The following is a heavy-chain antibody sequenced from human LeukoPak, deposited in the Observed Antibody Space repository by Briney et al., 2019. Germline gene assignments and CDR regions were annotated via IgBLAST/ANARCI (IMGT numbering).Heavy chain of an antibody. CDR3: ARDKDYDILTGYGFADY. Sequence: PGGSLRLSCAASGFTFSSYSMNWVRQAPGKGLEWVSSISSSSYIYYADSVKGRFTISRDNAKNSLYLQMNSLRAEDTAVYYCARDKDYDILTGYGFADYWGQGTLVTVSS. V-gene: IGHV3-21*01. CDR1: GFTFSSYS. CDR2: ISSSSYI. J-gene: IGHJ4*02. D-gene: IGHD3-9*01.